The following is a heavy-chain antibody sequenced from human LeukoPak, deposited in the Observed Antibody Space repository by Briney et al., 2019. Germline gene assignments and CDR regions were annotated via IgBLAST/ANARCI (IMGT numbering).Heavy chain of an antibody. V-gene: IGHV4-59*01. Sequence: PSETLSLTCTVSGGSISSYYWSWIRKPPGKGLEWIGYIYYSGSTNYNPSLKSRVTISVDTSKNQFSLKLSSVTAADTAVYYCARVLLLSPDSSGYHFDYWGQGTLVTVSS. CDR2: IYYSGST. CDR3: ARVLLLSPDSSGYHFDY. D-gene: IGHD3-22*01. J-gene: IGHJ4*02. CDR1: GGSISSYY.